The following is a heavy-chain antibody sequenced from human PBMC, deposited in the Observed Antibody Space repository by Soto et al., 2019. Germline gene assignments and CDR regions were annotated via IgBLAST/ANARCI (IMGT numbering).Heavy chain of an antibody. CDR3: ARSATPVVIRY. D-gene: IGHD3-22*01. CDR2: INHSGST. J-gene: IGHJ4*02. V-gene: IGHV4-34*01. CDR1: GGSFSGYY. Sequence: SETLSLTCAVYGGSFSGYYWSWIRQPPGKGMEWIGEINHSGSTYYNPSLKSRVTISVDTSKNQFSLKLSSVTAADSAVYYCARSATPVVIRYSGQGTLVTVSS.